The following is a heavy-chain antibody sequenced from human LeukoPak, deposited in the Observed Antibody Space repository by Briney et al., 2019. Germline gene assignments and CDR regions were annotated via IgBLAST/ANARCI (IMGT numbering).Heavy chain of an antibody. J-gene: IGHJ6*03. CDR1: GGSISSYY. Sequence: SETLSLTCTVSGGSISSYYWSWIRQPPGKGLEWIGYIYYSGSTNYNPSLKSRVTISVDTSKNQFSLKLSSVTAADTAVYYCARGPFGVSYYYYYYMDVWGKGTTVTVSS. CDR2: IYYSGST. D-gene: IGHD3-3*01. V-gene: IGHV4-59*08. CDR3: ARGPFGVSYYYYYYMDV.